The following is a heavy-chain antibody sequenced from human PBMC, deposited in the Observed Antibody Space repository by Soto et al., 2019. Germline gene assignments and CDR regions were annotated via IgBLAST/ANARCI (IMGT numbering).Heavy chain of an antibody. CDR2: IIPIFGAA. J-gene: IGHJ6*02. CDR3: AREYCSSTSCYNYYYYGMDV. V-gene: IGHV1-69*13. Sequence: SVKVSCKASGGTFSSYAISWVRQAPGQGLEWMGGIIPIFGAANYAQKFQGRVTITADESTSTAYMELSSLRSEDTAVYYCAREYCSSTSCYNYYYYGMDVWGQGTTVTVSS. CDR1: GGTFSSYA. D-gene: IGHD2-2*02.